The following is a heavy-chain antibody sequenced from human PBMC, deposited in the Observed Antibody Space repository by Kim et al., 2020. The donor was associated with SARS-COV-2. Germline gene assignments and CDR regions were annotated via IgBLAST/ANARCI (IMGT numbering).Heavy chain of an antibody. CDR1: GGSISSYY. J-gene: IGHJ3*02. CDR3: ARGRFAEFTIFLVDDAFDI. Sequence: SETLSLTCTVSGGSISSYYWSWIRQPPGKGLEWIGYIYYSGSTNYNPSLKSRVTISVDTSKNQFSLKLSSVTAADTAVYYCARGRFAEFTIFLVDDAFDIWGRGTMVTVSS. D-gene: IGHD3-9*01. V-gene: IGHV4-59*13. CDR2: IYYSGST.